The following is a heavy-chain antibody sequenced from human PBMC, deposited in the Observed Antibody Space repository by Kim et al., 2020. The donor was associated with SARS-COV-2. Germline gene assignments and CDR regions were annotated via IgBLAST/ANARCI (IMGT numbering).Heavy chain of an antibody. Sequence: SETLSLTCTVSGGSISSSSYYWGWIRQPPGKGLEWIGSIYYSGSTYYNPSLKSRVTISVDTSKNQFSLKLSSVTAADTAVYYCARGYYYDSSGYNQYNWFDPWGQGTLVTVSS. CDR3: ARGYYYDSSGYNQYNWFDP. J-gene: IGHJ5*02. CDR1: GGSISSSSYY. CDR2: IYYSGST. D-gene: IGHD3-22*01. V-gene: IGHV4-39*07.